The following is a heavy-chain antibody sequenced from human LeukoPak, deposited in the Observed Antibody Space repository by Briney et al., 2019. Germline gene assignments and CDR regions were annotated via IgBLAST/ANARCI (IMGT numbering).Heavy chain of an antibody. Sequence: GSSVKVSCKASGGTFSSYAISWVRQAPGQGLEWMGGIIPIFGTANYAQKFQGRVTITTDESTSTAYMELSSLRSEDTAVYYCARGTYSSSPESAFDIWGQGTMVTVS. V-gene: IGHV1-69*05. CDR1: GGTFSSYA. D-gene: IGHD6-6*01. CDR2: IIPIFGTA. CDR3: ARGTYSSSPESAFDI. J-gene: IGHJ3*02.